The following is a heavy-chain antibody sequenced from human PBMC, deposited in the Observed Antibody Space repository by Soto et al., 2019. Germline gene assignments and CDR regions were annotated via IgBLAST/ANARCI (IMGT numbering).Heavy chain of an antibody. CDR2: TSSRSSYT. J-gene: IGHJ4*02. CDR3: ARDHSLGGYSYGKFDC. CDR1: GFTFSDYY. D-gene: IGHD5-18*01. Sequence: GGSLRLSCAASGFTFSDYYMSWIRQAPGKGLEWVSHTSSRSSYTNYADSVKGRFTISRDSAKNTLYLQMNRLRAEDTAVYYCARDHSLGGYSYGKFDCWAQ. V-gene: IGHV3-11*06.